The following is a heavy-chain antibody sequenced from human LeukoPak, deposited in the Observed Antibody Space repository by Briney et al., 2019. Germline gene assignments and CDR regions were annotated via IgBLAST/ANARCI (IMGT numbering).Heavy chain of an antibody. D-gene: IGHD6-13*01. CDR1: GGSISSYY. CDR3: AREVVAAAEVDY. CDR2: IYYSGST. J-gene: IGHJ4*02. Sequence: PSETLSLTCTLSGGSISSYYWSWIRQPTGKGLEWLGYIYYSGSTSYSPSLKSRVTISLITSKNQFSLKLSFVTAADRAVFYCAREVVAAAEVDYWGQGTLVTVSS. V-gene: IGHV4-59*08.